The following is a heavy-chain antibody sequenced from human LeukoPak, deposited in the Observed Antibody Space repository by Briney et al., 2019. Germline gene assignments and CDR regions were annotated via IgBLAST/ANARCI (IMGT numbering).Heavy chain of an antibody. D-gene: IGHD2-2*01. V-gene: IGHV3-30-3*01. CDR3: AGARDTSCHNFDN. CDR2: ISYDGNTK. Sequence: GGSRRLSWEASGFTFRSHALNWVRKVPGKGLEGVEVISYDGNTKYYADSVRGRFTISRDNSKNTLYLQVNSLRTEDAAVYYCAGARDTSCHNFDNWGQGTLVIVSS. J-gene: IGHJ4*02. CDR1: GFTFRSHA.